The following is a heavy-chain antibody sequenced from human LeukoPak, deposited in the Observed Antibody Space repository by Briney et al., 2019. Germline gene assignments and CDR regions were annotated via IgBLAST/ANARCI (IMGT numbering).Heavy chain of an antibody. J-gene: IGHJ5*02. CDR1: GFTFSSYA. CDR2: ISGSGGST. D-gene: IGHD6-19*01. Sequence: PGGSLRLSCAASGFTFSSYAMSWVRQAPGRGLEWVSAISGSGGSTYYADSVKGRFTISRDNSKNTLFLQMNSLRAEDTAVYYCAKDRSIAVAHNCFDPWGQGTLVTVSS. CDR3: AKDRSIAVAHNCFDP. V-gene: IGHV3-23*01.